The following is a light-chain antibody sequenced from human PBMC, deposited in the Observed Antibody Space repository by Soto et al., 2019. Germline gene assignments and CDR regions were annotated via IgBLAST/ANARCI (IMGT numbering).Light chain of an antibody. CDR3: QQYYSYPPT. CDR1: QGISSY. J-gene: IGKJ1*01. CDR2: AAS. Sequence: AIRMTQSQSSFSASTGDRVTITCRASQGISSYLAWYQQKPGKAPKLLIYAASTLQSGVPSRFSGSGSGTDFTLTISCLQSEDFATYYCQQYYSYPPTFGQGTNVDVK. V-gene: IGKV1-8*01.